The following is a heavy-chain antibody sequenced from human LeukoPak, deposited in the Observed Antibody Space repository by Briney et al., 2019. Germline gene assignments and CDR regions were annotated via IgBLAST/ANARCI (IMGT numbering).Heavy chain of an antibody. Sequence: PGGSLRLSCAASGFTFRSYAMHWVRQAPGKGLEWVAVISYDGSNKYYVDSVKGRFTISRDNSKNTLYLQMNSLRAEDTAVYYCARDTPDSSSWYFDYWGQGTLVTVSS. CDR1: GFTFRSYA. D-gene: IGHD6-13*01. V-gene: IGHV3-30-3*01. J-gene: IGHJ4*02. CDR2: ISYDGSNK. CDR3: ARDTPDSSSWYFDY.